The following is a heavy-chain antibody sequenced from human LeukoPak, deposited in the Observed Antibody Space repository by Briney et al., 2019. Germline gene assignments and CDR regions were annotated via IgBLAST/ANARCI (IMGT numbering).Heavy chain of an antibody. CDR3: ASFFCTSGLCYYLDY. CDR1: GYTFTSNA. D-gene: IGHD2-8*01. J-gene: IGHJ4*02. Sequence: ASVKVSCKASGYTFTSNALGWVRQAPGQGLEWMGWINTNTGNPTYAQGFTGRFVFSLDTSDNAAYLQISSLQAEDTAVYYCASFFCTSGLCYYLDYWGQGTLVTVSS. CDR2: INTNTGNP. V-gene: IGHV7-4-1*02.